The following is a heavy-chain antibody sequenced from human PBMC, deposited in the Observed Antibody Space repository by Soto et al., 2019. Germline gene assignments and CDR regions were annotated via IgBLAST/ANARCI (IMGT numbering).Heavy chain of an antibody. CDR3: VRALDFWSAYFDD. D-gene: IGHD3-3*01. Sequence: GGSLRLSCAASGFTFSTYTMNWVRQAPGKGLEWVSYISGSSNTMYYADPVQGRFTISRDNAKNSLYLQMDSLRVEDTAVYYGVRALDFWSAYFDDWGQGALVTVSS. V-gene: IGHV3-48*01. J-gene: IGHJ4*02. CDR1: GFTFSTYT. CDR2: ISGSSNTM.